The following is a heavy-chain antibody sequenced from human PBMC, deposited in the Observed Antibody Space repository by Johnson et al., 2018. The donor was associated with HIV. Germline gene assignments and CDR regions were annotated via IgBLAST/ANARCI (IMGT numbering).Heavy chain of an antibody. Sequence: QVQLVESGGGVVQPGRSLRLSCAASGFTFSSYAMHWVRQAPGKGLEWVAVISYDGSNKYYADSVKGRFTISRDNSKNTLYLQMNSLRAEDTAVYYCARAGSSSSGPRAFDIWGRGTMVTVSS. V-gene: IGHV3-30*04. CDR2: ISYDGSNK. CDR1: GFTFSSYA. J-gene: IGHJ3*02. CDR3: ARAGSSSSGPRAFDI. D-gene: IGHD6-6*01.